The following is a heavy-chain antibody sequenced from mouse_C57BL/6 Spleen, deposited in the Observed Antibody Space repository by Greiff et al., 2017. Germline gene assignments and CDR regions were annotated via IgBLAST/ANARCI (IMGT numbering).Heavy chain of an antibody. Sequence: QVQLKESGPELVKPGASVKISCKASGYAFSSSWMNWVKQRPGKGLEWIGRIYPGDGDTNYNGKFKGKATLTADKSSSTAYMQRSSLTSEDSAVYFCARSLYYGSSVRHFDYWGQGTTLTVSS. CDR3: ARSLYYGSSVRHFDY. J-gene: IGHJ2*01. CDR2: IYPGDGDT. CDR1: GYAFSSSW. D-gene: IGHD1-1*01. V-gene: IGHV1-82*01.